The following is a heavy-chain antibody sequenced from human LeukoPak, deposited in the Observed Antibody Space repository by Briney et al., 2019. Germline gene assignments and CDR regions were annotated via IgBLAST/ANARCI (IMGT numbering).Heavy chain of an antibody. CDR2: INSDGSWT. V-gene: IGHV3-74*01. D-gene: IGHD2/OR15-2a*01. J-gene: IGHJ4*02. CDR3: VSFYETY. Sequence: RQAPGKGLVWVSHINSDGSWTSYADSVKGRFTISKGNAKNTVYLQMNSLRAEDTAVYYCVSFYETYWGRGTLVTVSS.